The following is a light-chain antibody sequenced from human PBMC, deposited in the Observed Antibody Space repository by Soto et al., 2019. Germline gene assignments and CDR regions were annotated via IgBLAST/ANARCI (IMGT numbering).Light chain of an antibody. CDR2: GAS. CDR3: QHYNNWPSIT. J-gene: IGKJ5*01. CDR1: QSVSSSY. Sequence: EIVLTQSSATLSLSPGERATLSCRASQSVSSSYSAWYQQKPGQAPRLLIYGASTRATGIPARFSGSGSGTEFTLTISSLQSEDFAVYYCQHYNNWPSITFGQGTRLEIK. V-gene: IGKV3-15*01.